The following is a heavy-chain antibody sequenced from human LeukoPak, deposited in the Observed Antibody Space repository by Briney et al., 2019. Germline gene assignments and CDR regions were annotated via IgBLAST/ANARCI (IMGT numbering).Heavy chain of an antibody. CDR3: TRGRAYNYGYFDY. CDR2: ISSDGSST. J-gene: IGHJ4*02. V-gene: IGHV3-74*01. CDR1: GFTFSSDW. Sequence: HSGGSLRLSCAASGFTFSSDWMHWVRQAPGKGLVWVSRISSDGSSTSYADSVKGRFTISRDNTKNTLYLQMNSLRDEDTAVYYCTRGRAYNYGYFDYWGLGTLVTVSS. D-gene: IGHD5-18*01.